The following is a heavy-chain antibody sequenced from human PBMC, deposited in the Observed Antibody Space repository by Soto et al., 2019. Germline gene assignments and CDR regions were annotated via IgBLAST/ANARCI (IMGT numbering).Heavy chain of an antibody. CDR3: ARHETIIAAAGD. D-gene: IGHD6-13*01. V-gene: IGHV3-74*01. CDR2: INTDGSST. J-gene: IGHJ4*01. CDR1: GFTFSSYW. Sequence: GGSLRLSCEASGFTFSSYWMHWVRQAPGKGLVWVSRINTDGSSTTYADSVQGRFTISRDNAKNTLYLQMNSLRAEDTAVYYCARHETIIAAAGDWGQGTLVTVSS.